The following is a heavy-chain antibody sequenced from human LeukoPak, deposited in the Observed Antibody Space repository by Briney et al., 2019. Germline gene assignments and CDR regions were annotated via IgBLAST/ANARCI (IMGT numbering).Heavy chain of an antibody. CDR3: ARVANITTFGMDV. V-gene: IGHV3-33*01. CDR2: IWFDGSKK. Sequence: GRSLRLSCAASGFTFSSYGMHWVRQATGKGLEWVALIWFDGSKKYYADSVKGRFTISRDNSKNTLYLQMNSLRVEDTAVYYCARVANITTFGMDVWGQGTTATVSS. D-gene: IGHD3-9*01. J-gene: IGHJ6*02. CDR1: GFTFSSYG.